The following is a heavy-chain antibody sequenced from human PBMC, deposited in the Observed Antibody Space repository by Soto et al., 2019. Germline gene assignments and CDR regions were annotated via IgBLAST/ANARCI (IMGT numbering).Heavy chain of an antibody. CDR1: GGSFSGYY. CDR3: ARGRGITMVRGAMDV. J-gene: IGHJ6*02. CDR2: INHSGST. D-gene: IGHD3-10*01. Sequence: SETLSLTXAVYGGSFSGYYWSWIRQPPGKGLEWIGEINHSGSTNYNPSLKSRVTISVDTSKNQFSLKLSSVTAADTAVYYCARGRGITMVRGAMDVWGQGTTVTVSS. V-gene: IGHV4-34*01.